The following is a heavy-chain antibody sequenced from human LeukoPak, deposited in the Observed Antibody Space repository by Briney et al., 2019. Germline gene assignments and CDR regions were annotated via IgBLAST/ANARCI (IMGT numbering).Heavy chain of an antibody. V-gene: IGHV4-39*01. CDR1: GGSISGSRSY. CDR2: VFHSGTT. J-gene: IGHJ4*02. D-gene: IGHD2-21*01. CDR3: ARRDYSGDNPVLDY. Sequence: SETLSLTCTVPGGSISGSRSYWGWIRQPPGKGLEWIGSVFHSGTTYYNPSLKSRLTISVDTSKNQFSLKLSSVTAADTAVYYCARRDYSGDNPVLDYWGRGTLVTVSS.